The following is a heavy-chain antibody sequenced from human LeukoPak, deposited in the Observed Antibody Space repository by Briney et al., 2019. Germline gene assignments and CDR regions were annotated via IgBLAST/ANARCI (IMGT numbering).Heavy chain of an antibody. J-gene: IGHJ4*02. CDR3: ARGGFGYSNSFDY. D-gene: IGHD4-11*01. CDR1: GGSISGYY. CDR2: MYYSGGA. Sequence: PSETLSLTCTVSGGSISGYYWSWIRQPPGKGLEWIGYMYYSGGANYNPSLESRVTIPVDTSKNQFSLKLNSVTAADTAVYYCARGGFGYSNSFDYWGQGTLVTVSS. V-gene: IGHV4-59*01.